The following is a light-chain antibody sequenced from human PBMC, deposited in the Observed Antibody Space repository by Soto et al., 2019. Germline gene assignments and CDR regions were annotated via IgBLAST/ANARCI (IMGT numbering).Light chain of an antibody. CDR3: QQYNNWPRT. CDR2: GAT. Sequence: ETVMTQSPATLSVSPGERATLSCRASQSVGYHLAWYQQKPGQAPRLLIHGATTRATGIPARFSGSGSGTEFTLTISSLQSEDFAVYYCQQYNNWPRTFGQGTKVDI. CDR1: QSVGYH. J-gene: IGKJ1*01. V-gene: IGKV3-15*01.